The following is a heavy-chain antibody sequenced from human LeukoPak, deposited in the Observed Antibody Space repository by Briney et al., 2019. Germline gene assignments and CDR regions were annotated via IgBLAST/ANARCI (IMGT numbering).Heavy chain of an antibody. Sequence: LAGGSLRLSCAASGFTFSSYEMNWVRQAPGKGLEWVSYISSNGSPIFYADSVKGRFTISRDNAKNSLSLLMNSLRAEDTAVYYCARDGGSGILDWGQGTLVTVSS. D-gene: IGHD3-10*01. CDR3: ARDGGSGILD. CDR2: ISSNGSPI. V-gene: IGHV3-48*03. J-gene: IGHJ4*02. CDR1: GFTFSSYE.